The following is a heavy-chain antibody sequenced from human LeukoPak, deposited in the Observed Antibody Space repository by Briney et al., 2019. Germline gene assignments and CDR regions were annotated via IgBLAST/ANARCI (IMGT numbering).Heavy chain of an antibody. D-gene: IGHD6-13*01. J-gene: IGHJ4*02. CDR3: AKAGYGSSWYVPDY. CDR2: ISGSGGST. Sequence: GGSLGLSCAASGFTFSSYAMSWVRQAPGKGLEWVSAISGSGGSTYYADSVKGRFTISRDNSKNTLYLQMNSLRAEDTAVYYCAKAGYGSSWYVPDYWGQGTLVTVSS. V-gene: IGHV3-23*01. CDR1: GFTFSSYA.